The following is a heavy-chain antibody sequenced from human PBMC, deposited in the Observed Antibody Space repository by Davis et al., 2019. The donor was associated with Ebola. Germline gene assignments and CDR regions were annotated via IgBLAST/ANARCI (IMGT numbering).Heavy chain of an antibody. V-gene: IGHV5-51*01. CDR1: GYRFTSYW. CDR3: ARQTGIVGGMVDY. J-gene: IGHJ4*02. D-gene: IGHD1-26*01. Sequence: GESLKISCQGSGYRFTSYWIGWVRQMPGKGLEWMGIIYPVYSDIRYGPSFQAQVTISADKSITTAYLQWSSLEASDTGMYYCARQTGIVGGMVDYWGQGTLVTVSS. CDR2: IYPVYSDI.